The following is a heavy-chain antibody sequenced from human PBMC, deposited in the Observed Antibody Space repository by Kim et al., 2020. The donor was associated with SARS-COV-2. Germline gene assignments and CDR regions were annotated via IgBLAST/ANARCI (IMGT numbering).Heavy chain of an antibody. CDR2: IYPGDSDT. CDR1: GYSFTSYW. CDR3: ARQGPGDCSGGSCYSPYYYYGMDV. Sequence: GASLKISCKGSGYSFTSYWIGWVRQMPGKGLAWMGIIYPGDSDTRYSPSFQGQVTISADKSISTAYLQWSSLKASDTAMYYCARQGPGDCSGGSCYSPYYYYGMDVWGQGTTVTVSS. J-gene: IGHJ6*02. D-gene: IGHD2-15*01. V-gene: IGHV5-51*01.